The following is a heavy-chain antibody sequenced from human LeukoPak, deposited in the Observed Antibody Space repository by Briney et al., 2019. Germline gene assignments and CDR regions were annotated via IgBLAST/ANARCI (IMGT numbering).Heavy chain of an antibody. J-gene: IGHJ4*02. CDR2: IYWDDDK. V-gene: IGHV2-5*02. D-gene: IGHD3-10*01. Sequence: SGPTLVKPTQTLTLTCTFSGFSLSTSGVGVGWIRRPPGKALEWLALIYWDDDKRYSPSLKSRLTITKDTSKNQVVLTMTNMDPVDTATYYCAHRSITMVRGVIITQPFDYWGQGTLVTVSS. CDR1: GFSLSTSGVG. CDR3: AHRSITMVRGVIITQPFDY.